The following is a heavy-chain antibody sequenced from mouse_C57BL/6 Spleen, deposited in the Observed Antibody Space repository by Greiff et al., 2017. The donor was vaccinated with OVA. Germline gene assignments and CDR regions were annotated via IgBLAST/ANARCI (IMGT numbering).Heavy chain of an antibody. CDR2: IYPGDGDT. V-gene: IGHV1-82*01. Sequence: VKLVESGPELVKPGASVKISCKASGYAFSSSWMNWVKQRPGKGLEWIGRIYPGDGDTNYNGKFKGKATLTADKSSSTAYMQLSSLTSEDSAVYFCARGATVVATNYFDYWGQGTTLTVSS. D-gene: IGHD1-1*01. CDR1: GYAFSSSW. CDR3: ARGATVVATNYFDY. J-gene: IGHJ2*01.